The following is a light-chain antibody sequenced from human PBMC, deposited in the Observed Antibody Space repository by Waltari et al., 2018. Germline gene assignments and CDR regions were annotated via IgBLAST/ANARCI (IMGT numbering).Light chain of an antibody. V-gene: IGKV1-9*01. J-gene: IGKJ4*01. Sequence: DIQLTQSPSFLSASVGDRVTITCRASQDISTYLAWYQQKPGKAPKFLIYAASTLQSGVPSRSSGGGSGTEFTLTISSLQPEDFAIYHCQQVNSYPLTFGGGTKVEI. CDR1: QDISTY. CDR3: QQVNSYPLT. CDR2: AAS.